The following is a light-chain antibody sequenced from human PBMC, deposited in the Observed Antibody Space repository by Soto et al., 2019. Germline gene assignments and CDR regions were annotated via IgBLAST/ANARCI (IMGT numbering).Light chain of an antibody. CDR3: SSYTSSSTDDV. Sequence: QSVLTQPASVSGSPGQSITISCTGTSSDVGNYNSVSWYQQHPGKAPKLMIYGVSNRPSGVSDRFSGSKSGNTASLTISGLQAEDEADYYCSSYTSSSTDDVFGTGTKLTVL. CDR2: GVS. CDR1: SSDVGNYNS. J-gene: IGLJ1*01. V-gene: IGLV2-14*01.